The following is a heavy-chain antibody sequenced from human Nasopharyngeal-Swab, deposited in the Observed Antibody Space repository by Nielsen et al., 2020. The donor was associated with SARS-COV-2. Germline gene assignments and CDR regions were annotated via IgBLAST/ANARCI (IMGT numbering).Heavy chain of an antibody. V-gene: IGHV4-59*13. CDR2: IYYSGST. CDR3: ARDAGSPLRYFDWPLMDV. Sequence: SETLSLTCTVSGGSISSYYWSWIRQPPGKGLEWIGYIYYSGSTNYSPSLKSRVTISVDTSKNQFSLKLSSVTAADTAVYYCARDAGSPLRYFDWPLMDVWGQGTTVTVSS. D-gene: IGHD3-9*01. J-gene: IGHJ6*02. CDR1: GGSISSYY.